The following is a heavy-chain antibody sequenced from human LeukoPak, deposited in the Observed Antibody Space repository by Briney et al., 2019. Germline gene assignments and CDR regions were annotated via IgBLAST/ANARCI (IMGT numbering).Heavy chain of an antibody. J-gene: IGHJ4*02. D-gene: IGHD5-18*01. V-gene: IGHV3-23*01. CDR3: ARADRGYSYGNFDF. CDR1: GFTFSSYP. Sequence: GGSLRLSCAAAGFTFSSYPMSWVRRAPGKGLEWVLTVSGSGGSTFYADSVKGRFTISRDNSKNTLYLQMNSLRAADTAVYYCARADRGYSYGNFDFWGQGTLVTVTS. CDR2: VSGSGGST.